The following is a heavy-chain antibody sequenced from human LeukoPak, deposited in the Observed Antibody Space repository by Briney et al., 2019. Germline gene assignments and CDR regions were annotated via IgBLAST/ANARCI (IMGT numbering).Heavy chain of an antibody. CDR2: IKPDSGGT. CDR3: ARGNSRWSTPTSSYYCRMEV. J-gene: IGHJ6*02. D-gene: IGHD4-23*01. Sequence: ASVKVSSKASGYTFTDYYMHWVRQAPGQGLEWMGWIKPDSGGTKYAQNFQGRVTMTRDTSISTAYMELSRLRSDDTAVYYCARGNSRWSTPTSSYYCRMEVWGQGTTVTVSS. V-gene: IGHV1-2*02. CDR1: GYTFTDYY.